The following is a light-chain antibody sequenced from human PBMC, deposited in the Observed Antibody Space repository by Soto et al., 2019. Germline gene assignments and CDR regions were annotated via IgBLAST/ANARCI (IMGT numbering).Light chain of an antibody. CDR3: MQALQTPWT. J-gene: IGKJ1*01. V-gene: IGKV2-28*01. Sequence: DIVMTQSPLSLPVTPGEPASISCRSSQSLLHSNGYNYLDWYLQKPGQSPQLLIYLGSNRASGVPDRFRGSGSGTDFTLKISRVEAEDVEVYYCMQALQTPWTFGQGTKVEIK. CDR2: LGS. CDR1: QSLLHSNGYNY.